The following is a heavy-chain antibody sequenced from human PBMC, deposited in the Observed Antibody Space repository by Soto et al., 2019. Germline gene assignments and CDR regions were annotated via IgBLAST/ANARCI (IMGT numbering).Heavy chain of an antibody. J-gene: IGHJ4*01. CDR1: GGSISSGGYS. CDR3: ARLGDYYQAFDY. D-gene: IGHD3-22*01. V-gene: IGHV4-30-2*01. Sequence: SETLSLTCAVSGGSISSGGYSWSWIRQPPGKGLEWIGYIYHSGSTYYNPSLKSRVTISVDRSKNQFSLKLRSVTAADTAVYYCARLGDYYQAFDYWGQGPLVTVSS. CDR2: IYHSGST.